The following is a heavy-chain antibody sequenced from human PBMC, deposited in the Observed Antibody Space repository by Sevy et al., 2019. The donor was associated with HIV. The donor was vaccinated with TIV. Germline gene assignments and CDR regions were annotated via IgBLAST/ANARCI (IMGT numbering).Heavy chain of an antibody. V-gene: IGHV1-2*02. CDR3: ARGGLLFGESHFDY. CDR1: GFIFTGYH. J-gene: IGHJ4*02. CDR2: INPNTGAT. D-gene: IGHD3-10*01. Sequence: ASVKVSCTTSGFIFTGYHIHWVRQAPGQGLEWMGWINPNTGATKYTEIFQDKISVTRDTSINTAYLEVTRLKSDDTAVYYCARGGLLFGESHFDYWGQGTLVTVSS.